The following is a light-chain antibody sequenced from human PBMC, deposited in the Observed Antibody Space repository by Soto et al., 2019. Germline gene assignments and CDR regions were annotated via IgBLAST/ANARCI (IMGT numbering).Light chain of an antibody. V-gene: IGKV3-20*01. Sequence: EIAMTQSPATLSVSPGERATLSCRASQRLSISYIAWYQQKPGQAPRLLIYGASSRATGIPDRFSGSGSGTDFIFTISRLEPEDFAVYYCQQYGSSWTFGQGTKVDIK. CDR2: GAS. CDR1: QRLSISY. J-gene: IGKJ1*01. CDR3: QQYGSSWT.